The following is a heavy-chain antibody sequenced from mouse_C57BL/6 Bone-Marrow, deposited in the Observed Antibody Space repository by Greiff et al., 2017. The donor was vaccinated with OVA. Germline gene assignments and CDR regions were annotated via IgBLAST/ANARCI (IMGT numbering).Heavy chain of an antibody. Sequence: QVQLQQSGPGLVQPSQCLSITCTVSGFSLTSYGVHWVRQSPGKGLEWLGVIRSGGSTDYNAAFISRLSISKDNSKSQVFFKMNSLQADDTAIYYCARNLAYYSNYHFAYWGQGTLVTVSA. CDR3: ARNLAYYSNYHFAY. J-gene: IGHJ3*01. CDR1: GFSLTSYG. CDR2: IRSGGST. V-gene: IGHV2-2*01. D-gene: IGHD2-5*01.